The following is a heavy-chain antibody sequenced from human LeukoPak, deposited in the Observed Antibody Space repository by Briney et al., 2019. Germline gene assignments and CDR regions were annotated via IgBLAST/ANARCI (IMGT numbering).Heavy chain of an antibody. V-gene: IGHV7-4-1*02. J-gene: IGHJ3*02. D-gene: IGHD3-22*01. CDR1: GYTFTSYA. CDR3: ARRYYYDSSGHRNVFDI. Sequence: ASVKVSCKASGYTFTSYAMNWVRQAPGQGLEWMGWINTNTGNPTYAQGFTGRFVFSLDTSVGTAYLQISSLKAEDTAVYYCARRYYYDSSGHRNVFDIWGQGTMVTVSS. CDR2: INTNTGNP.